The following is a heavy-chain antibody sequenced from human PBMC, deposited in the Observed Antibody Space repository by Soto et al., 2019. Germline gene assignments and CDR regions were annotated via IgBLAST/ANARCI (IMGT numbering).Heavy chain of an antibody. D-gene: IGHD6-13*01. J-gene: IGHJ6*02. CDR2: ISGSAGRA. V-gene: IGHV3-23*01. CDR3: ARDRMGGTAAARPYYYYYGMDV. CDR1: GFTFSSYA. Sequence: GGSLRLSCAASGFTFSSYAMSWVRQAPGKGLEWVSIISGSAGRAYYADSVKGRFTISRDNSKNTLYLQMNSLRAEDTAVYYCARDRMGGTAAARPYYYYYGMDVWGQGTTVTVSS.